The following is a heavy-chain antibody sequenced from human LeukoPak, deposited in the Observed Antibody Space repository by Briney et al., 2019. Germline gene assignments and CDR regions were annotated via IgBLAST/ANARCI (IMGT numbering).Heavy chain of an antibody. CDR3: AKGTAGLVYYYYYMDV. D-gene: IGHD6-19*01. V-gene: IGHV3-23*01. CDR1: GFTFSSYA. CDR2: ISGSGGST. Sequence: GGSLRLSCAASGFTFSSYARSWVRQAPGKGLEWVSAISGSGGSTYYADSVKGRITISRDNSKNTLYLQMNSLRAEDTAVYYCAKGTAGLVYYYYYMDVWGKGTTVTVSS. J-gene: IGHJ6*03.